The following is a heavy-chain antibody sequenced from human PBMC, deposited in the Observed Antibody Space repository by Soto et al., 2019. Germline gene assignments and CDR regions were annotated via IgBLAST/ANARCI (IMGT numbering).Heavy chain of an antibody. V-gene: IGHV4-34*01. J-gene: IGHJ4*02. CDR1: GGSFSGHY. D-gene: IGHD5-18*01. CDR3: ARDHPHSYGVYYFDY. Sequence: SETLSLTCAVYGGSFSGHYWSWIRQPPGKGLEWIGEINRSGTTSYNPSLKSRVTISVDTSKNQFSLRLNSVTAADTAVYYCARDHPHSYGVYYFDYWGQGTPVTVSS. CDR2: INRSGTT.